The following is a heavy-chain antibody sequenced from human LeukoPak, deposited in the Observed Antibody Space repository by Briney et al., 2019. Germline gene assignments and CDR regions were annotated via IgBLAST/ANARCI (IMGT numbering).Heavy chain of an antibody. Sequence: SETLSLTCTVSGGSISSYYWSWIRQPPGKGLEWIGYIYYSGSTNYNPSLKSRVTISVDTSKNQFSLKLSSVTAADTAVYYCALAVAGTWYYFDYWGQGTLVTVSS. CDR3: ALAVAGTWYYFDY. CDR1: GGSISSYY. CDR2: IYYSGST. D-gene: IGHD6-19*01. V-gene: IGHV4-59*08. J-gene: IGHJ4*02.